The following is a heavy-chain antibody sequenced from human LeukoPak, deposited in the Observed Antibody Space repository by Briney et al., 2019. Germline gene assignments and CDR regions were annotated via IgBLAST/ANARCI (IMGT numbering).Heavy chain of an antibody. V-gene: IGHV5-51*01. D-gene: IGHD5-12*01. Sequence: GESLEISCEGSGYSFTSYWIAWVRQMPGKGLEWMGIIYPGDSDTRYSPSFQGQVTISADKSISTAYLQWSSLKASDTAIYYCARRLERLATFDYWGQGTLVTVSS. J-gene: IGHJ4*02. CDR3: ARRLERLATFDY. CDR2: IYPGDSDT. CDR1: GYSFTSYW.